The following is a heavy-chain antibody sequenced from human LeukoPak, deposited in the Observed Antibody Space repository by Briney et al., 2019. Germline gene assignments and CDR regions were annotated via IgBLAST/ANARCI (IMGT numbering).Heavy chain of an antibody. CDR2: FDPEDGET. D-gene: IGHD1-26*01. Sequence: GASVKVSCKVSGYTLTELSMHWVRQAPGKGLEWMGGFDPEDGETIYARKFQGRVTMTEDTSTDTAYMELSSLRSEDTAVYYCATLGVQWELLGWYFDLWGCGTLVTVSS. V-gene: IGHV1-24*01. CDR3: ATLGVQWELLGWYFDL. CDR1: GYTLTELS. J-gene: IGHJ2*01.